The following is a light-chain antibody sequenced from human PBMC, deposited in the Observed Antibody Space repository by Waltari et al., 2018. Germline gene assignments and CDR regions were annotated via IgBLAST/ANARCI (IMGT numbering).Light chain of an antibody. V-gene: IGLV2-11*01. J-gene: IGLJ3*02. CDR1: SSDVGGYKY. CDR3: CSYAGSYSWV. Sequence: QSALTQPRSVSESPGQSVSTSCTGTSSDVGGYKYFSVYQQHPGKAPKLRIYDVIERPSGVPDRFSGSKSGNTASLTISGLQAEDEADYYCCSYAGSYSWVFGGGTKVTVL. CDR2: DVI.